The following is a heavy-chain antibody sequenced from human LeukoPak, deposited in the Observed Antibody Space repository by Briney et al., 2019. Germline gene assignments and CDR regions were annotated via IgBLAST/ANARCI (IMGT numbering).Heavy chain of an antibody. V-gene: IGHV3-30*02. CDR2: IRYDGSNK. D-gene: IGHD6-19*01. CDR3: ARDGAAVAGTGFNIDY. J-gene: IGHJ4*02. CDR1: GFTFSSYG. Sequence: GGSLRLSCAASGFTFSSYGMHWVRQAPGKGLEWVAFIRYDGSNKYYADSVKGRFTISRDNSKNTLYLQMNSLRAEDTAVYYCARDGAAVAGTGFNIDYWGQGTLVTVSS.